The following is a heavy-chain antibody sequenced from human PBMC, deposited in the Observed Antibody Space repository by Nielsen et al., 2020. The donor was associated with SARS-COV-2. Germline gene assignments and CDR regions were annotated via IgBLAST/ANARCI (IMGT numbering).Heavy chain of an antibody. D-gene: IGHD6-13*01. CDR3: ARWVAAADAFDI. J-gene: IGHJ3*02. V-gene: IGHV1-3*01. Sequence: ASVKVSCKASGYTFTSYDINWVRQATGQGLEWMGWINAGNGNTKYSQKFQGRVTITRDTSASTAYMELSSLRSEDTAVYYCARWVAAADAFDIWGQGTMVTVSS. CDR2: INAGNGNT. CDR1: GYTFTSYD.